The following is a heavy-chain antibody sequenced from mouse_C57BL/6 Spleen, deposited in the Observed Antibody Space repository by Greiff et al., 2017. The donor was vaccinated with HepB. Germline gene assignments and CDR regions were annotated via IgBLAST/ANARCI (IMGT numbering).Heavy chain of an antibody. V-gene: IGHV1-15*01. Sequence: QVQLQQSGAELVRPGASVTLSCKASGYTFTDYEMHWVKQTPVHGLEWIGAIDPETGGTAYNQKFKGKAILTADKSSSTAYMERRSLTSEDSAVYYCTRSDYGSHAMDYWGQGTSVTVSS. J-gene: IGHJ4*01. CDR1: GYTFTDYE. CDR3: TRSDYGSHAMDY. D-gene: IGHD1-1*01. CDR2: IDPETGGT.